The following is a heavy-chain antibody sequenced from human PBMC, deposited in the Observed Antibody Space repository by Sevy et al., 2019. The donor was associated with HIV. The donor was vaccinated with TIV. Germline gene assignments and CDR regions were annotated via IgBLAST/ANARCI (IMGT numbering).Heavy chain of an antibody. CDR2: IYPDDSDT. D-gene: IGHD4-17*01. Sequence: GESLKISCKGSEYSFRTYWIGWVRQMPGKGLEWMGIIYPDDSDTRDSPSFQGQVTISADKSINTAYLQWNSLRASDSAMYYCARHHASYGVTGYYYYSGLDVWGQGTTVTVSS. CDR3: ARHHASYGVTGYYYYSGLDV. CDR1: EYSFRTYW. V-gene: IGHV5-51*01. J-gene: IGHJ6*02.